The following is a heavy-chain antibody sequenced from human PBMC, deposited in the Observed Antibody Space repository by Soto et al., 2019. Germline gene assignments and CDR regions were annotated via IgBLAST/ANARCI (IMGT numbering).Heavy chain of an antibody. CDR3: TRDPRLSDY. V-gene: IGHV3-11*01. Sequence: QVQLVESGGDLVKPEGSLGLSCAASGFTFSDSYMSWIRQAPGKGLEWVSYIGPRGTVKNYADSVRGRFTISRDNAKSSLFLQMDSLRAEDTAVYYCTRDPRLSDYWGQGTLVTVSS. CDR1: GFTFSDSY. CDR2: IGPRGTVK. J-gene: IGHJ4*02.